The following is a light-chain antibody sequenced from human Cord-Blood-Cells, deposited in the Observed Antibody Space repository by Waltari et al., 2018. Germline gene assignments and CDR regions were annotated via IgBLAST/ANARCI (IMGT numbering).Light chain of an antibody. CDR2: YGS. Sequence: QSALTQPRSVSGSPGQSVTISCTGTSSDVGGYNYVSWYQQHPGKAPKLMIYYGSKRPSGVPDRFSGSKSGNTASLTISGLQAEDEADYYCCSYAGSYTFYVFGTGTKVTVL. J-gene: IGLJ1*01. CDR3: CSYAGSYTFYV. V-gene: IGLV2-11*01. CDR1: SSDVGGYNY.